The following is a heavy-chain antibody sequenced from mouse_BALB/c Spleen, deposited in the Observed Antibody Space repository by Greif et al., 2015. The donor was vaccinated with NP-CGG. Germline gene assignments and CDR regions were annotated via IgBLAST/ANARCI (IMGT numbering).Heavy chain of an antibody. J-gene: IGHJ4*01. V-gene: IGHV2-6-5*01. D-gene: IGHD1-1*01. CDR2: IWGGGST. CDR3: AKLYYYGSSYDYAMDY. Sequence: QVQLQQSGPGLVAPSQSLSITCTVSGFSLTDYGVSWIRQPPGKGLEWLGVIWGGGSTYYNSALKSRLSISKDNSKSQVFLKMNSLQTDDTAMYYCAKLYYYGSSYDYAMDYWGQGTSVTVSS. CDR1: GFSLTDYG.